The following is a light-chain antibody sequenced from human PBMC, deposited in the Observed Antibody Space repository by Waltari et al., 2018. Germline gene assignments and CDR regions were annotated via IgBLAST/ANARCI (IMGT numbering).Light chain of an antibody. CDR2: EVT. V-gene: IGLV2-23*02. J-gene: IGLJ2*01. CDR1: SGDLGGFAL. CDR3: SSYSRGSSFVL. Sequence: QSALTQPASVSGSPGQSITISCPGPSGDLGGFALVSRYQQHPGKVPRLLIYEVTTRPSGVSSRFSGSKSDNSATLTISALQTEDEADYYCSSYSRGSSFVLFGGGTRLTVL.